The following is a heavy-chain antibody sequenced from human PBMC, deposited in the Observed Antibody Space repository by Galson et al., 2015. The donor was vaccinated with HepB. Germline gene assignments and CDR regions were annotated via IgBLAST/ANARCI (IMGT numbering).Heavy chain of an antibody. J-gene: IGHJ4*02. V-gene: IGHV3-11*01. D-gene: IGHD3-16*01. CDR3: ARAGGDY. Sequence: SLRLSCAASGFTFSDYYMNWIRQAPGKGLEWVSYISSSGSTMYYADSVKSRFTISRDNAKNSLYLQMSSLRAEDTAVYYCARAGGDYWGQGTLVTVSS. CDR1: GFTFSDYY. CDR2: ISSSGSTM.